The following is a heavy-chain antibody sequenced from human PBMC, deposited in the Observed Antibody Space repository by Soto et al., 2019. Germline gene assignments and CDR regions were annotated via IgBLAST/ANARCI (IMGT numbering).Heavy chain of an antibody. CDR2: IYSGGST. V-gene: IGHV3-53*01. J-gene: IGHJ4*02. CDR1: GFTVSSNY. CDR3: ASYCSSTSCYLDY. Sequence: GSLRLFCAASGFTVSSNYMIWFRQAPGKGLEWVSVIYSGGSTYYADSVKGRFTISRDNSKNTLYLQMNSLRAEDTAVYYCASYCSSTSCYLDYWGQGTLVTVSS. D-gene: IGHD2-2*01.